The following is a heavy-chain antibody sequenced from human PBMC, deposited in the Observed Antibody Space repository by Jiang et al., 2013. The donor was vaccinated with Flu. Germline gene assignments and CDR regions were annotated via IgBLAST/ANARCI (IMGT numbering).Heavy chain of an antibody. CDR2: IYYSGST. V-gene: IGHV4-59*08. J-gene: IGHJ2*01. Sequence: TLSLTCTVSGGSISSYYWSWIRQPPGKGLEWIGYIYYSGSTNYNPSLKSRVTISVDTSKNQFSLKLSSVTAADTAVYYCARPFLSGWYFDLWGRGTLVTVSS. D-gene: IGHD2/OR15-2a*01. CDR1: GGSISSYY. CDR3: ARPFLSGWYFDL.